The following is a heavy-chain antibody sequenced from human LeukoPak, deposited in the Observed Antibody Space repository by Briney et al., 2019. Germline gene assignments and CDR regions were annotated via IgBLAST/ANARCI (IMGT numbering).Heavy chain of an antibody. Sequence: GRSLRLSCAASGFTFNNYGMQWVRQTPGKGLEWVAVISHDGSVKHYADSVKGRFTISRDTSKNTVYLQMNSLRPADTAVYYCAKAGTSYSSTSFDSWGQGTLVTVSS. D-gene: IGHD6-19*01. CDR2: ISHDGSVK. J-gene: IGHJ4*02. CDR3: AKAGTSYSSTSFDS. V-gene: IGHV3-30*18. CDR1: GFTFNNYG.